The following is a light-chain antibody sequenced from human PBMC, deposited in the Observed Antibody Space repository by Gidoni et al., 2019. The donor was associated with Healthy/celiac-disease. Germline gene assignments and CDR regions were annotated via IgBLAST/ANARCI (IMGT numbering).Light chain of an antibody. J-gene: IGKJ3*01. Sequence: EIVLTQSPGTLSLSSGERATLSCRASQSVSSSYLAWYQQKPGQAPRLLIYGASSRATGIPDRFSGSGSGTDFTLTISRLEPEDFAVYYWQQYGSSPLFTFXXXTKVDIK. CDR1: QSVSSSY. CDR3: QQYGSSPLFT. CDR2: GAS. V-gene: IGKV3-20*01.